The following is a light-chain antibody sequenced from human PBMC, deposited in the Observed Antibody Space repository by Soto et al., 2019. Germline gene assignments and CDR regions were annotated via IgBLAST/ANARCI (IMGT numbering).Light chain of an antibody. Sequence: DIQMTQSPSTLPASVEDRVTITCRASQSSSNWLAWYQQKPGKAPKLLIYKASSLESGVPSRFSGSGSGKEFTLTISSLQPDDFATYYCQQFNTYSPPWTFGQGTKVEIK. CDR3: QQFNTYSPPWT. V-gene: IGKV1-5*03. CDR2: KAS. CDR1: QSSSNW. J-gene: IGKJ1*01.